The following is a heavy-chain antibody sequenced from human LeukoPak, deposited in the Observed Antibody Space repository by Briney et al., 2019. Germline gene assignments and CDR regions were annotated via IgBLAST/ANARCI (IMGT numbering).Heavy chain of an antibody. V-gene: IGHV3-7*03. D-gene: IGHD4-17*01. CDR2: IKHDGSEK. CDR1: GFSFSSYW. CDR3: ARDFGDYFCYFDY. J-gene: IGHJ4*02. Sequence: GGSLRLSCAVSGFSFSSYWMSWGRQAPGKGLEWVANIKHDGSEKYYVDSVKGRFTISRDNAKNSLYLQMNRLRAEDTAVYYCARDFGDYFCYFDYWGQGTLVTVSP.